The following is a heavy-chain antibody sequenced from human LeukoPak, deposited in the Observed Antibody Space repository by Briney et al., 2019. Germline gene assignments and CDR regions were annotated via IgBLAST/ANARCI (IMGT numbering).Heavy chain of an antibody. V-gene: IGHV3-74*01. CDR1: GFTFSSSW. CDR2: INSDGSST. D-gene: IGHD6-13*01. J-gene: IGHJ4*02. CDR3: ARGDDGSSWSFDF. Sequence: QTGGSLRLSCAASGFTFSSSWMHWVRQAPGKGLVWVSRINSDGSSTSYADSVKGRFTISRDNAKNTLYLQMNSLGAEDTAVYSCARGDDGSSWSFDFWGQGTLVTVSS.